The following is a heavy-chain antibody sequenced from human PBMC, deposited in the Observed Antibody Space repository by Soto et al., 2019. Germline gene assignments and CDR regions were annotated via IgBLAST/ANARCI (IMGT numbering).Heavy chain of an antibody. Sequence: SETLSLTCTVSGGSISGYYWSWIRQPPGKGLEWIGYIYDSGSTNYNPSLKSRVTISIDTSKNQFSLKLSSVTAADTAVYYCARGGSDQLLFFYFDPWGQGTLVTVSS. CDR2: IYDSGST. CDR3: ARGGSDQLLFFYFDP. D-gene: IGHD2-2*01. J-gene: IGHJ5*02. CDR1: GGSISGYY. V-gene: IGHV4-59*01.